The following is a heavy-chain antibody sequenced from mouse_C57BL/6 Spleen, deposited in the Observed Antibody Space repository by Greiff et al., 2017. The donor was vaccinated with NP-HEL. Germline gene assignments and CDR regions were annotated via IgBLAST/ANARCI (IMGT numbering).Heavy chain of an antibody. J-gene: IGHJ3*01. CDR1: GYTFTSYW. V-gene: IGHV1-52*01. CDR2: IDPSDSET. D-gene: IGHD1-1*01. CDR3: ATYGSSFWFAY. Sequence: QVQLKQPGAELVRPGSSVKLSCKASGYTFTSYWMHWVKQRPIQGLEWIGNIDPSDSETHYNQKFKDKATLTVDKSSSTAYMQLSSLTSEDSAVYYCATYGSSFWFAYWGQGTLVTVSA.